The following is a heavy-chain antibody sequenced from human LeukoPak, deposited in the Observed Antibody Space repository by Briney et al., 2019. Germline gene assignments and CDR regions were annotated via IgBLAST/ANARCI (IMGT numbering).Heavy chain of an antibody. Sequence: GGSLRLSCAGSGFTFSSNAMSWVRQAPGKGLEWVSAISGGGGSTYYADSVKGRFTISRDDSKNTLYLQMNSLKTEDTAVYYCTTEPRPYYDSSGYYTPGPFDPWGQGTLVTVSS. CDR2: ISGGGGST. V-gene: IGHV3-23*01. J-gene: IGHJ5*02. CDR3: TTEPRPYYDSSGYYTPGPFDP. D-gene: IGHD3-22*01. CDR1: GFTFSSNA.